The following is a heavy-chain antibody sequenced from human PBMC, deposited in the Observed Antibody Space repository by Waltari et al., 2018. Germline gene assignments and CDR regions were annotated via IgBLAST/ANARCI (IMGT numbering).Heavy chain of an antibody. D-gene: IGHD3-3*01. CDR1: GGSFSGYY. V-gene: IGHV4-34*01. CDR2: INHSGST. CDR3: ARGPPYYDFWSGYYYYYYGMDV. Sequence: QVQLQQWGAGLLKPSETLSLTCAVYGGSFSGYYWSWIRQPPGKGLVWIGEINHSGSTNYNPSLKSRVTISVDTSKNQFSLKLSSVTAADTAVYYCARGPPYYDFWSGYYYYYYGMDVWGQGTTVTVSS. J-gene: IGHJ6*02.